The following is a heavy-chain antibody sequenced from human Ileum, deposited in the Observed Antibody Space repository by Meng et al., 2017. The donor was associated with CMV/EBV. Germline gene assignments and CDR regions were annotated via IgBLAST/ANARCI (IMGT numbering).Heavy chain of an antibody. D-gene: IGHD1-26*01. J-gene: IGHJ4*02. CDR1: GYTFTSNY. V-gene: IGHV7-4-1*02. CDR3: ARDGLSGRYFDY. CDR2: IDTNTGNP. Sequence: QVHLVQSGSELKKPGASVKVSCKTSGYTFTSNYIIWVRQAPGQGSEWMGWIDTNTGNPTYAQGFTGRFVFSLDTSVNTAYLQISSLKAEDTAVYYCARDGLSGRYFDYWGQGTLVTVSS.